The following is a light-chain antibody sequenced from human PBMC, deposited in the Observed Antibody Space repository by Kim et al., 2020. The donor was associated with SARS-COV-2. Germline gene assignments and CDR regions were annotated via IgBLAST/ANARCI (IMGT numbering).Light chain of an antibody. J-gene: IGKJ4*01. CDR2: GAS. CDR1: QSVSSA. V-gene: IGKV3-15*01. CDR3: QQYNEWPLT. Sequence: EIVMTQSPVTLSVSPGERTTFSCGARQSVSSALAWYQQKPGQAPRLLIYGASTRATGIPARFSASGSGTEFTLTISALQSEDSAIYYCQQYNEWPLTFGGGTKVEI.